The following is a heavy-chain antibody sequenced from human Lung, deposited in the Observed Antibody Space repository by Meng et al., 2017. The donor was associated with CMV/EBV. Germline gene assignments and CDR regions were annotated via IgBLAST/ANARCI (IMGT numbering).Heavy chain of an antibody. CDR1: GFTVSSNY. V-gene: IGHV3-53*01. CDR2: IYSGGST. D-gene: IGHD3-3*01. CDR3: ARGPYDFWSSYYYGMDV. Sequence: GESLKISCAASGFTVSSNYMSWVRQAPGKGLEWVSVIYSGGSTYYADSVKGRFTISRDNSKNTLYLQMNSLRAEDTAVYYCARGPYDFWSSYYYGMDVWGQGXTVTVSS. J-gene: IGHJ6*02.